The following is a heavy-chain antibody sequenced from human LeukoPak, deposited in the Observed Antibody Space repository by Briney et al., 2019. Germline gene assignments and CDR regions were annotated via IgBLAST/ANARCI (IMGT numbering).Heavy chain of an antibody. Sequence: SGGSLRLSXAASGFTFDDYGMSWVRQAPGKGMEWVSGINWNGGSTGYADSVKGRFTISRDNAKNSLYLQMNSLRAEDTALYYCARAPSVWYFDLWGRGTLVTVSS. D-gene: IGHD3-10*01. CDR2: INWNGGST. CDR1: GFTFDDYG. J-gene: IGHJ2*01. V-gene: IGHV3-20*04. CDR3: ARAPSVWYFDL.